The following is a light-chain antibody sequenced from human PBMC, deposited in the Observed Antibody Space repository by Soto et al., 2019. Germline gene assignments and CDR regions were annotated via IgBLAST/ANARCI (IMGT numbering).Light chain of an antibody. CDR1: QSISDS. V-gene: IGKV1-5*01. Sequence: DIQMTQSPSTLSASVGDRVTITCRASQSISDSLAWYQQKPGKAPYLLISDVSSLERAVPSRFSGSGSGTEFTLTISSMQPDDFATYYCQQYNGYSRTFGKGTKVDIK. CDR3: QQYNGYSRT. CDR2: DVS. J-gene: IGKJ1*01.